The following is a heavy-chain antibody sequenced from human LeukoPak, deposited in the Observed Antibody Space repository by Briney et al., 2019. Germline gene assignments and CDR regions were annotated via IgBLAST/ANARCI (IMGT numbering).Heavy chain of an antibody. Sequence: GGSLRLSCAASGFTFSSYEMHWVRQAPGKGLEWVSYITSSSSNKYYADSVKGRFTISRDNAKNSLYLQMNSLRAEDTAVYYCAGSMDPNPPDYWGQGTLVTVSS. CDR2: ITSSSSNK. CDR3: AGSMDPNPPDY. D-gene: IGHD1-14*01. V-gene: IGHV3-48*03. J-gene: IGHJ4*02. CDR1: GFTFSSYE.